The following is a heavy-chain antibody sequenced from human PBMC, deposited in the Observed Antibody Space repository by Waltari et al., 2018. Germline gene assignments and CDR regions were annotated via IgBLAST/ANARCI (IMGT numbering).Heavy chain of an antibody. J-gene: IGHJ4*02. CDR1: GGSISSHY. Sequence: QVQLQESGPGLVKPSETLSLTCTVSGGSISSHYWSWIRQPPGKGLEWLGYIYYSGSTNYNPSLKSRVTISVDTSKNQFSLKLSSVTAADTAVYYCARDQVGAIDYWGQGTLVTVSS. CDR3: ARDQVGAIDY. CDR2: IYYSGST. V-gene: IGHV4-59*11. D-gene: IGHD1-26*01.